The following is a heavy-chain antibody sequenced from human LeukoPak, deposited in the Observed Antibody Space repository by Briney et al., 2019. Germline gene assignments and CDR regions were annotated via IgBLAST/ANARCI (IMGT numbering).Heavy chain of an antibody. J-gene: IGHJ3*02. V-gene: IGHV4-61*02. Sequence: SETLSLTCTVSGGSISSGSYYWSWIRQPAGKGLEWIGRIYTSGSINYNPSLKSRVTISVDTSKNQFSLKLSSVTAADTAVYYCATLGSGNRAVAFDIWGQGTMVTVSS. D-gene: IGHD1-14*01. CDR2: IYTSGSI. CDR1: GGSISSGSYY. CDR3: ATLGSGNRAVAFDI.